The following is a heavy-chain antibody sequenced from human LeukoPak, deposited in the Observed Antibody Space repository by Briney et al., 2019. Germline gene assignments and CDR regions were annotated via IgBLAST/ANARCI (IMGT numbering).Heavy chain of an antibody. CDR3: AREITMVRGVITNWFDP. Sequence: SETLSLTCTVSGGSISSYYWSWIRQPPGKGLEWIGYIYYSGSTNYNPSLKSRVTISVDTSKNQFSLKLSSVTAADTAVYYCAREITMVRGVITNWFDPWGQGTLVTVSS. D-gene: IGHD3-10*01. CDR2: IYYSGST. V-gene: IGHV4-59*01. CDR1: GGSISSYY. J-gene: IGHJ5*02.